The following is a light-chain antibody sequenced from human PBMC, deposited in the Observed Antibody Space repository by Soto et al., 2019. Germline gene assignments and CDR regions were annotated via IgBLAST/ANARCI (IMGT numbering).Light chain of an antibody. V-gene: IGKV1-5*03. CDR3: QQYNRYWT. J-gene: IGKJ1*01. Sequence: DIQMTQSPSALSASVGDRVTITCRASQSISNWLAWYQQKPGKAPKLLIYEASSLEGGVPSRFSGSGSGIEFTLTISSLQPDDFATYYCQQYNRYWTFGQGTKVEIK. CDR1: QSISNW. CDR2: EAS.